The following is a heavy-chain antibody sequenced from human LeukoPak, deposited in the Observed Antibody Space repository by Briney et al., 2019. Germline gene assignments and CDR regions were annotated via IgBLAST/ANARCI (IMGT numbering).Heavy chain of an antibody. Sequence: SETLSLTCTVSNGPINTYQWSWIRQPPGKGLEWIGSIYYSGSTYYNPSLKSRVTISVDTSKNQSSLKLSSVTAADTAVYYCARDNSVEDTAWWFDPWGQGTLVTVSS. CDR1: NGPINTYQ. CDR3: ARDNSVEDTAWWFDP. J-gene: IGHJ5*02. D-gene: IGHD4-23*01. CDR2: IYYSGST. V-gene: IGHV4-59*05.